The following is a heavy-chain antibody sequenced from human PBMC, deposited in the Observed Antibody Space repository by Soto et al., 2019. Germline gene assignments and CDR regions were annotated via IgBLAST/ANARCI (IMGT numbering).Heavy chain of an antibody. J-gene: IGHJ6*02. CDR3: ASMSQYSRRCSPPPPPHCSGKAV. V-gene: IGHV1-69*06. CDR1: GVTFSNFGGTFNTYV. CDR2: ISAIYGKV. D-gene: IGHD2-15*01. Sequence: QVQLVQSGAAVKKPGSSVKVSCRASGVTFSNFGGTFNTYVISWVRQAPGQGLEWMGGISAIYGKVNSAAMLYSCVTLTPDTATNPSDLEMCSRAAGDPAMYSCASMSQYSRRCSPPPPPHCSGKAVWGQGT.